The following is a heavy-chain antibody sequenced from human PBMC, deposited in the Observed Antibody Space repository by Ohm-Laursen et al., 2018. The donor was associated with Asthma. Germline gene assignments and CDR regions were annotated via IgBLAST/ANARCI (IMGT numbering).Heavy chain of an antibody. D-gene: IGHD2-15*01. Sequence: SETLSLTCTVSGGSISSYYWSWIRQPPGKGLEWIGYIYYSGSTNCNPSLKSRVTISVDTSKNQFSLKLSSVTAADTAVYYCARDVGGTDAFDIWGQGTMVTVSS. J-gene: IGHJ3*02. V-gene: IGHV4-59*01. CDR2: IYYSGST. CDR3: ARDVGGTDAFDI. CDR1: GGSISSYY.